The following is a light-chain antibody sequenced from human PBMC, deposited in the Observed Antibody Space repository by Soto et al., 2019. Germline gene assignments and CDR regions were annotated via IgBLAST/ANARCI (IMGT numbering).Light chain of an antibody. CDR1: QSVSSSY. CDR3: QQYGPSPALT. CDR2: GAS. J-gene: IGKJ4*01. Sequence: EIVLTQSPGTLSLSPGERATLSCRASQSVSSSYLAWYQQKPGQAPRLLIYGASSRATGIPDRFSGSRSGTDFTLTISRLEPEDFAVYHCQQYGPSPALTFGGGTKVEIK. V-gene: IGKV3-20*01.